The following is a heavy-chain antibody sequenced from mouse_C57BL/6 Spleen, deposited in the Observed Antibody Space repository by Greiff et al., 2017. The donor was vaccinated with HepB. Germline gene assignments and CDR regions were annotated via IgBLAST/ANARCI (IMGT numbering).Heavy chain of an antibody. CDR1: GFTFSDYG. J-gene: IGHJ4*01. V-gene: IGHV5-17*01. Sequence: EVQRVESGGGLVKPGGSLKLSCAASGFTFSDYGMHWVRQAPEKGLEWVAYISSGSSTIYYADTVKGRFTISRDNAKNTLFLQMTSLRSEDTAMYYCARQLGRRGDYYAMDYWGQGTSVTVSS. CDR2: ISSGSSTI. CDR3: ARQLGRRGDYYAMDY. D-gene: IGHD4-1*02.